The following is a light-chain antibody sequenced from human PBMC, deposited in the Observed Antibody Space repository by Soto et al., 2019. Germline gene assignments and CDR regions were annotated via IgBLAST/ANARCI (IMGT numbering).Light chain of an antibody. Sequence: QSVLTQPPSVSGAPGQRVTISCPGSSSNIGAGYDVPWYQQLPGTAPKLLIYGNSIRPSGVPDRFSGSKSGTSAFLAITGLQAEDEADYYCQSYDSSLSGVVFGGGTKLTVL. CDR1: SSNIGAGYD. J-gene: IGLJ2*01. V-gene: IGLV1-40*01. CDR3: QSYDSSLSGVV. CDR2: GNS.